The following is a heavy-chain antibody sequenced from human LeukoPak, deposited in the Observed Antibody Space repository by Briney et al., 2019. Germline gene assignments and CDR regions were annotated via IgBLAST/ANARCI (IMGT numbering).Heavy chain of an antibody. D-gene: IGHD3-10*01. J-gene: IGHJ4*02. Sequence: GGSLRLSCAASGFTFSSYSMNWVRQAPGKGLEWVSYISSSGSTIYYADSAKGRFTISRDNAKNSLYLQMNSLRAEDTAVYYCARGSLVHYYGSGSYRIRAGFDSWGQGTLVTVSS. CDR1: GFTFSSYS. CDR3: ARGSLVHYYGSGSYRIRAGFDS. V-gene: IGHV3-48*04. CDR2: ISSSGSTI.